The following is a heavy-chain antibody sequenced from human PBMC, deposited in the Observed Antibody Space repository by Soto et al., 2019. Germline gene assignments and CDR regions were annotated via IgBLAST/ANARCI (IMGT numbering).Heavy chain of an antibody. Sequence: KTSETLSLTCTVSGGSVSSGSYYWSWIRQPPGKGLEWIGYIYYSGSTNYNPSLKSRVTISVDTSKNQFSLKLSSVIAADTAVYYCARGDNYYDSSGQFDYWGQGTLVTVSS. CDR2: IYYSGST. CDR3: ARGDNYYDSSGQFDY. J-gene: IGHJ4*02. V-gene: IGHV4-61*01. D-gene: IGHD3-22*01. CDR1: GGSVSSGSYY.